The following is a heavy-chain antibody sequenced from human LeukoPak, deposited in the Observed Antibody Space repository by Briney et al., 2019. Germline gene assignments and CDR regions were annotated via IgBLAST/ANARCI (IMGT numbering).Heavy chain of an antibody. D-gene: IGHD2-15*01. CDR1: GYTFTSYD. J-gene: IGHJ5*02. V-gene: IGHV1-8*02. CDR2: MNPNSGNT. CDR3: ARCSGGSCYRFDP. Sequence: ASVKVSCKASGYTFTSYDINWVRQATGQGLEWMGWMNPNSGNTGYAQKLQGRVTMTTDTSTSTAYMELRSLRSDDTAVYYCARCSGGSCYRFDPWGQGTLVTVSS.